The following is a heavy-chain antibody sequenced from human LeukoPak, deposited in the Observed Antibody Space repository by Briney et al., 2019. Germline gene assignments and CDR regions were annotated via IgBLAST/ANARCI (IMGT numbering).Heavy chain of an antibody. D-gene: IGHD4-17*01. CDR3: ARGGVGTVTHFDY. Sequence: ASLKVSCKASGYTFISYAMHWVRQTPGQRLEWMGWINTGNGDTKYSQKFQGRVTITRDTSASTAYMELSSLRSEDTAVYYCARGGVGTVTHFDYWGQGTLVTVSS. V-gene: IGHV1-3*04. J-gene: IGHJ4*02. CDR1: GYTFISYA. CDR2: INTGNGDT.